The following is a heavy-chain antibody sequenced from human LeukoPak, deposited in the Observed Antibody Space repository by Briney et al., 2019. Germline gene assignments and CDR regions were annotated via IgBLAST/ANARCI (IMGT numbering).Heavy chain of an antibody. CDR2: ISSSSSYI. Sequence: GGSLRLSCAASGFTFSSYSMNWVRQAPGKGLEWVSSISSSSSYIYYADSVKGRFTISRDNAKNSLYLQMNSLRAEDTAVYYCARAYWFGELAPDAFDIWGQGTMVTVSS. CDR1: GFTFSSYS. J-gene: IGHJ3*02. V-gene: IGHV3-21*01. D-gene: IGHD3-10*01. CDR3: ARAYWFGELAPDAFDI.